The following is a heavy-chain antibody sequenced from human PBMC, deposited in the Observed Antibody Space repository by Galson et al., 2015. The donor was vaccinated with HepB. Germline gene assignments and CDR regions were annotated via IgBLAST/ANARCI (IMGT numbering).Heavy chain of an antibody. Sequence: SLRLSCAASGFTFNEYYMTWIRQAPGQGLEWLSYISSSGSYTNYADSVRGRFTISRDNAKSSLFLQMNSLRAEDTAIYYWARVADADYGDHSHFDFWGQGNLVTGSS. V-gene: IGHV3-11*06. CDR1: GFTFNEYY. J-gene: IGHJ4*02. CDR3: ARVADADYGDHSHFDF. CDR2: ISSSGSYT. D-gene: IGHD4-17*01.